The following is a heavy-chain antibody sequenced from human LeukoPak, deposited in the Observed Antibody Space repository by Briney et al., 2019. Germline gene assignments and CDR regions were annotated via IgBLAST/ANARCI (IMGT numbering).Heavy chain of an antibody. CDR3: ATGEYGGKY. J-gene: IGHJ4*02. CDR1: GFTFSSSG. V-gene: IGHV3-48*02. D-gene: IGHD4-23*01. Sequence: GGSLRLSCAASGFTFSSSGMNWVRQAPGKGLEWISYISGGTSTIYYADSVKGRFTTSRDNAKKLLYLQMNSLRDEDTALYYCATGEYGGKYWGQGTLVTVSP. CDR2: ISGGTSTI.